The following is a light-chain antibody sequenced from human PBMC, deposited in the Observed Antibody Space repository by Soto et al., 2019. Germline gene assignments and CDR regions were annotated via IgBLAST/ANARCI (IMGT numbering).Light chain of an antibody. V-gene: IGLV2-14*01. CDR1: SSDVGGHNY. CDR2: EVT. CDR3: SSYTSSTTLDVV. J-gene: IGLJ2*01. Sequence: QSALTQPASVSGSPGQSITISCTGTSSDVGGHNYVSWYQQHPGTAPKLMIYEVTNRPSGVSNRFSGSKSGNTASLTISGLQVEDEADYYCSSYTSSTTLDVVFGGGTKLTVL.